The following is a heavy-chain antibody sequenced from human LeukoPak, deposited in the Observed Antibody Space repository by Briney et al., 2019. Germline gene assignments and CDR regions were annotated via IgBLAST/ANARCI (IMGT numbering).Heavy chain of an antibody. D-gene: IGHD2-15*01. CDR1: GGSISSYY. CDR2: IYYSGST. CDR3: ARDSGGGSCSLWVY. V-gene: IGHV4-59*01. J-gene: IGHJ4*02. Sequence: SETLSLTCTVSGGSISSYYWSWIRQPPGKGLEWIGYIYYSGSTNYNPSLKSRVTISVDTSKNQFSLKLSSVTAADTAVYYCARDSGGGSCSLWVYWGQGTLVTVSS.